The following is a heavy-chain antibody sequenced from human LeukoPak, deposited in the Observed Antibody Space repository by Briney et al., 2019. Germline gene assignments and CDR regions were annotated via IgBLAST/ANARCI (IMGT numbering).Heavy chain of an antibody. CDR3: AREDYLQAFDY. D-gene: IGHD4-11*01. J-gene: IGHJ4*02. V-gene: IGHV7-4-1*02. CDR1: GYTFTSYA. CDR2: INTNTGNP. Sequence: ASVKVSFKASGYTFTSYAMNWVRRAPGQGLEWMGWINTNTGNPTYAQGFTGRFVFSLDTSVSTAYLQISSLKAEDTAVYYCAREDYLQAFDYWGQGTLVTVSS.